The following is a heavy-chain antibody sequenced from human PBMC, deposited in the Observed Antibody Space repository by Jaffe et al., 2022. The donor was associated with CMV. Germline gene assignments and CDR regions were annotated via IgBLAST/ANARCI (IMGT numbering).Heavy chain of an antibody. CDR3: ARDEGSGWSPHYMDV. V-gene: IGHV1-3*01. Sequence: QVQLVQSGAEVKKPGASVKVSCKASGYTFTSYAMHWVRQAPGQRLEWMGWINAGNGNTKYSQKFQGRVTITRDTSASTAYMELSSLRSEDTAVYYCARDEGSGWSPHYMDVWGKGTTVTVSS. CDR2: INAGNGNT. J-gene: IGHJ6*03. D-gene: IGHD6-19*01. CDR1: GYTFTSYA.